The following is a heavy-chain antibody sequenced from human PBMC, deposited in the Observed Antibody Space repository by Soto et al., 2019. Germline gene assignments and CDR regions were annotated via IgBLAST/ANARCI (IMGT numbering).Heavy chain of an antibody. CDR1: GGSINSGGSF. D-gene: IGHD2-2*01. V-gene: IGHV4-31*03. Sequence: QVQLQESGPGLVKPSQTLSLICTVSGGSINSGGSFWTWIRQHPGRAPEWIGYLSHTGNTYYNPSLKGRFHTSGYRSKNLLSRRLTSVPAADTAVSYCARGLYAPTWFDSWAKGPLVTVSS. J-gene: IGHJ5*01. CDR3: ARGLYAPTWFDS. CDR2: LSHTGNT.